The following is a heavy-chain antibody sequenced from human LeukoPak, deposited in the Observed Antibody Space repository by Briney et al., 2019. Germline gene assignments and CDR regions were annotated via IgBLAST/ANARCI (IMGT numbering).Heavy chain of an antibody. D-gene: IGHD3-22*01. CDR1: GYTLTTHY. Sequence: ASVKVSCKASGYTLTTHYIHWVRQAPGQGLEWVGILNPTGGDTSYAENFRGRVTMTTDASTNTGYMELSSLRSDDTAVYYCARGLDSSGYYAPWGQGTLVTASS. CDR2: LNPTGGDT. CDR3: ARGLDSSGYYAP. J-gene: IGHJ5*02. V-gene: IGHV1-46*01.